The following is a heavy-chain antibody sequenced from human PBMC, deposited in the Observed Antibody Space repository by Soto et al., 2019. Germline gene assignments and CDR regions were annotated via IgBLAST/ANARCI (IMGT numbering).Heavy chain of an antibody. V-gene: IGHV4-61*01. CDR2: IYYSGST. D-gene: IGHD1-1*01. J-gene: IGHJ4*02. Sequence: SETLSLTCTVSGGSVSSGSYYWNWIRQPPGKGLEWIGYIYYSGSTNYNPSLKSRVTISVDTSKNQFSLKLSSVTAADTAIYYSARGHSISLAETDTPLFDCGGKGTLATAS. CDR1: GGSVSSGSYY. CDR3: ARGHSISLAETDTPLFDC.